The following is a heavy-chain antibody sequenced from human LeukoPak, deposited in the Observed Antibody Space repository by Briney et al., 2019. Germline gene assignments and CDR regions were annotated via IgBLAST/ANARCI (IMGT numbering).Heavy chain of an antibody. CDR1: GFTFSDYY. J-gene: IGHJ5*02. CDR2: ISSSGSTI. Sequence: PGGSLRLSCAASGFTFSDYYMSWIRQAPGKGLEWVSYISSSGSTIYYADSVKGRFTTSRDNAKNSLYLQMNSLRAEDTAVYYCARGGVELPENWFDPWGQGTLVTVSS. CDR3: ARGGVELPENWFDP. V-gene: IGHV3-11*01. D-gene: IGHD1-7*01.